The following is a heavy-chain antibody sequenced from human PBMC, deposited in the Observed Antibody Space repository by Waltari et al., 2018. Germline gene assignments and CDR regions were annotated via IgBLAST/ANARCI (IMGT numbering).Heavy chain of an antibody. CDR2: IRSKANSYAT. V-gene: IGHV3-73*02. CDR3: TRSYDFWSGQMFY. J-gene: IGHJ4*02. Sequence: EVQLVESGGGLVQPGGSLKLSCAASGFTFSGSAMPWVRQASGKGLEWVGRIRSKANSYATAYAASVKGRFTISRDDSKNTAYLQMNSLKTEDTAVYYCTRSYDFWSGQMFYWGQGTLVTVSS. CDR1: GFTFSGSA. D-gene: IGHD3-3*01.